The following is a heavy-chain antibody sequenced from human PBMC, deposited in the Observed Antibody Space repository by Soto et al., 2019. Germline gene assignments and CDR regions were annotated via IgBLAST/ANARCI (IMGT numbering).Heavy chain of an antibody. CDR2: ISYDGDNE. J-gene: IGHJ4*02. D-gene: IGHD2-2*01. CDR3: EKLGGQFFCNSPGCSANHFNY. Sequence: PGGSLRLSCAASGFTFSNYGMHWVRQAPGKGLEWVAIISYDGDNEYYADSVRGRFTISRDNSKNTLYLQTSSLRHEDTAVYYCEKLGGQFFCNSPGCSANHFNYGAQEPLVTVSS. V-gene: IGHV3-30*18. CDR1: GFTFSNYG.